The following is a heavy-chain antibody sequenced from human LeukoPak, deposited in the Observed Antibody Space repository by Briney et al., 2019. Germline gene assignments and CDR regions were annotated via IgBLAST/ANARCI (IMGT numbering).Heavy chain of an antibody. Sequence: PAETLSLTSTVSGGSISSSSYYWGCLRQPPATLLECIGSFYYSGSTYYNPSLKSRVTISVDTSKNQFSLKLSSVTAADTAVYYCARHSIVGAAYYYYGMDVWGQGTTVTVSS. CDR2: FYYSGST. D-gene: IGHD1-26*01. CDR1: GGSISSSSYY. V-gene: IGHV4-39*01. J-gene: IGHJ6*02. CDR3: ARHSIVGAAYYYYGMDV.